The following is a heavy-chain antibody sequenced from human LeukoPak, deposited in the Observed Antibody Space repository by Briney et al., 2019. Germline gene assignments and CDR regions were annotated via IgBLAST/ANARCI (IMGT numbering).Heavy chain of an antibody. D-gene: IGHD3-22*01. CDR2: IYTSGST. CDR3: ARDTYYYDSSGYWPALDI. Sequence: KSSETLSLTCTVSGGSIGSYYWSWIRQPAGKGLEWIGRIYTSGSTNYNPSLKSRVTMSVDTSKNQFSLKLSSVTAADTAVYYCARDTYYYDSSGYWPALDIWGQGTMVTVSS. CDR1: GGSIGSYY. V-gene: IGHV4-4*07. J-gene: IGHJ3*02.